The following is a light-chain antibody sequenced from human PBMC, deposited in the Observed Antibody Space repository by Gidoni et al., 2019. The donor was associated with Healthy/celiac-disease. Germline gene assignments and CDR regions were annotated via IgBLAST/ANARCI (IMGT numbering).Light chain of an antibody. J-gene: IGLJ3*02. CDR2: GNS. V-gene: IGLV1-40*01. Sequence: SVLTQPPSMSGAPGQRVTISCTGSSSNIGAGYDVHWYQQLPGTAPKLLIYGNSNRPSGVPDRFSGSKSGTSASRAITGLQAEDEADYYCQSYDSSLSGCVFGGGTKLTVL. CDR3: QSYDSSLSGCV. CDR1: SSNIGAGYD.